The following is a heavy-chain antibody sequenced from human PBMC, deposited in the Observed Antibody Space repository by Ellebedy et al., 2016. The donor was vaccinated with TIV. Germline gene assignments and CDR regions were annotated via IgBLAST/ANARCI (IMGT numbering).Heavy chain of an antibody. D-gene: IGHD3-9*01. CDR1: GFTFSSYW. CDR2: ISGSGEYT. V-gene: IGHV3-23*01. J-gene: IGHJ6*02. CDR3: AKLGFDILTGSGGMDV. Sequence: GGSLRLSCAASGFTFSSYWMHWVRQAPGKGLDWVSLISGSGEYTYYADSVKGRLTISRDNSMDTLYLQMNSLGVGDTAVYYCAKLGFDILTGSGGMDVWGQGTTVTVSS.